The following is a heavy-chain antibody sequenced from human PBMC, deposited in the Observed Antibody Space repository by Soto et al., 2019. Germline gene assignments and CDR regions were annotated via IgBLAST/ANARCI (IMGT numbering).Heavy chain of an antibody. Sequence: SETLSLTCTVSGGSISGYYWSWIRQPPGKGLEWIGYIYYSGSTNYNPSLKSRVTISVDTSKNQFSLKLSSVTAADTAVYYCARDSIRGIGGLIVVDYFDYWGQGTLVTVSS. V-gene: IGHV4-59*01. CDR1: GGSISGYY. D-gene: IGHD3-16*02. J-gene: IGHJ4*02. CDR3: ARDSIRGIGGLIVVDYFDY. CDR2: IYYSGST.